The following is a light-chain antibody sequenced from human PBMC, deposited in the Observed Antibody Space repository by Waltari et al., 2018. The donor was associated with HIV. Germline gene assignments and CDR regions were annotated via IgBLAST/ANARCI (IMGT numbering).Light chain of an antibody. Sequence: QSALTQPASVSGSPGQSITISCTGTSRAVGGYNPVSWHQHHPGKAPKLMIYDVSNRPSGVSNRFSGSKSGNTASLTISGLQAEDEADYYCNSYTTSSTLHVVFGGGTKLTVL. CDR3: NSYTTSSTLHVV. CDR1: SRAVGGYNP. CDR2: DVS. J-gene: IGLJ2*01. V-gene: IGLV2-14*03.